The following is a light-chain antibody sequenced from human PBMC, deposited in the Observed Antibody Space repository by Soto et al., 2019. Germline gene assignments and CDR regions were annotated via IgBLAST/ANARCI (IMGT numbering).Light chain of an antibody. Sequence: QSVLTQPPSASGSPGQSVTISCIGTSSDVGGYNYVSWYQQHQGKAPKLMIYEVSKRPSGVPARFSGSKSGNTASLTVSGLQAEDEADYYCSSYAASNNLGVFGGGTKLTVL. CDR2: EVS. J-gene: IGLJ2*01. CDR1: SSDVGGYNY. CDR3: SSYAASNNLGV. V-gene: IGLV2-8*01.